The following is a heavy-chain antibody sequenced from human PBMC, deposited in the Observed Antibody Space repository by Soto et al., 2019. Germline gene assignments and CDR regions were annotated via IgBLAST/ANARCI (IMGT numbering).Heavy chain of an antibody. D-gene: IGHD3-10*01. CDR1: GGTFSSYA. J-gene: IGHJ5*02. CDR3: ARDGLDPSRVTMVRGVIGGWFDP. CDR2: IIPIFGTA. V-gene: IGHV1-69*13. Sequence: SVKVSCKASGGTFSSYAISWVRQAPGQGLEWMGGIIPIFGTANYAQKFQGRVTITADESTSTAYMELSSLRSEDTAMYYCARDGLDPSRVTMVRGVIGGWFDPWGQGTLVTVS.